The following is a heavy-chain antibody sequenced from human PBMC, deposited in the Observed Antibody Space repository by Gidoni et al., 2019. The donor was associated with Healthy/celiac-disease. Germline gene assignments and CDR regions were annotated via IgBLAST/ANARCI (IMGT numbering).Heavy chain of an antibody. J-gene: IGHJ6*03. Sequence: QVQLVQSGAEVKKPGSSVKVSCKASGGTCSSYAISWVRQAPGQGPEGMGGIIPIVGTANYAQKCQGRVTITADKSTSTAYMELSSLRSEDTAVYYCASGAAADEAYYYYYMDVWGKGTTVTVSS. CDR2: IIPIVGTA. D-gene: IGHD6-13*01. V-gene: IGHV1-69*06. CDR1: GGTCSSYA. CDR3: ASGAAADEAYYYYYMDV.